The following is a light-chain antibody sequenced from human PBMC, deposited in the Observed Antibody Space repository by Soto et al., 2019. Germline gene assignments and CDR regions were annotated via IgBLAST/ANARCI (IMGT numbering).Light chain of an antibody. J-gene: IGLJ1*01. CDR2: DVS. V-gene: IGLV2-14*01. CDR3: SSYTSSNSYV. Sequence: QSALTQPASVSGSPGQSIAISCTGTSSDVGAYNSVSWYQQYPGKAPKLMIHDVSNRPSGVSDRFSGSKSGNTASLTIPGLQAEDEADYYCSSYTSSNSYVFGSGTKVTVL. CDR1: SSDVGAYNS.